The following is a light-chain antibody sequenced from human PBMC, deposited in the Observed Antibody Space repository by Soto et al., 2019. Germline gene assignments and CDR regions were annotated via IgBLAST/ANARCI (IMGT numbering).Light chain of an antibody. CDR1: SSNIRIND. V-gene: IGLV1-44*01. Sequence: QSVLTQPPSTSGTPGQRVTISCSGGSSNIRINDVNWYQQLPRTAPKLLIYRNNERPSGVSDRFSGSKSGTSASLAISGLQSEDEADYYCGAWDDSLKGGVFGGGTKLTVL. CDR2: RNN. J-gene: IGLJ3*02. CDR3: GAWDDSLKGGV.